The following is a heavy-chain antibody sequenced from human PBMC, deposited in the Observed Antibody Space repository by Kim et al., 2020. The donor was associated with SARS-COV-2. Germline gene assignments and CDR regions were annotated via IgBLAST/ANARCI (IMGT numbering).Heavy chain of an antibody. CDR3: AKIPPHNSLTSG. CDR2: IKQDGSEK. V-gene: IGHV3-7*01. CDR1: GFTFSNYW. D-gene: IGHD5-12*01. J-gene: IGHJ4*02. Sequence: GGSLRLSCAASGFTFSNYWMSWVRQAPGKGLEWVANIKQDGSEKYYVDSVKGRFTVSRDNAENSLYLQMNSLRVEDTAIYYCAKIPPHNSLTSGRGQGT.